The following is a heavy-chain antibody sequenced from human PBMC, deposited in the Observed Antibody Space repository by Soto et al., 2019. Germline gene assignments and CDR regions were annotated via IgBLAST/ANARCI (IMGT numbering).Heavy chain of an antibody. D-gene: IGHD3-3*01. CDR1: GYTFASYD. Sequence: QVQLVQSGAEVKKPGASVKVSCKASGYTFASYDMNWVRQASGQGLEWMGYMTPNSGNTGYAQKFQGRVTMTRDTAISTVYMELSSLRSEDTAVYCCATGNTMQPNPFCETDVWGQWTTVTVCS. CDR3: ATGNTMQPNPFCETDV. CDR2: MTPNSGNT. V-gene: IGHV1-8*01. J-gene: IGHJ6*02.